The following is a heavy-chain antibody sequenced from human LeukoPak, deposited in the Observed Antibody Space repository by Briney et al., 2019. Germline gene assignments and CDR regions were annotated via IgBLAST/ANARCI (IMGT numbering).Heavy chain of an antibody. CDR2: ISSSSSYI. CDR3: ARDTVNGPFVISLNL. D-gene: IGHD2-8*01. V-gene: IGHV3-21*06. Sequence: GGSLRLSCAASGFTFGSYSMNWVRQAPGKGLEWVSSISSSSSYIYYADSVKGRFTISRDNAKDLLYLQMNSLRDEDTAVYYCARDTVNGPFVISLNLWGQGVLVTVSS. CDR1: GFTFGSYS. J-gene: IGHJ5*02.